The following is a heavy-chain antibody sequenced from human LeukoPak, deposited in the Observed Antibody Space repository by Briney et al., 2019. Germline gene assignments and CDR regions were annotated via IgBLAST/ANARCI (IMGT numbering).Heavy chain of an antibody. CDR2: ISSSSSYI. Sequence: GGSLRLSCAASGFTFSSYSMNWVRQAPGKGLEWVSSISSSSSYIYYADSVKGRFTISRDNAKNSLYLQMNSLRAEDTAVYYCAREERIYDSSGYYPNWGQGTLVTVSS. CDR3: AREERIYDSSGYYPN. J-gene: IGHJ4*02. D-gene: IGHD3-22*01. V-gene: IGHV3-21*01. CDR1: GFTFSSYS.